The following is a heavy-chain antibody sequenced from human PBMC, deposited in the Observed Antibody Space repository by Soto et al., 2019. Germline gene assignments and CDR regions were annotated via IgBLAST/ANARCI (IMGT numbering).Heavy chain of an antibody. CDR3: AREGYCSGGSCYVHAFDI. V-gene: IGHV1-69*13. J-gene: IGHJ3*02. CDR2: IIPIFGTA. CDR1: GGTFSSYA. D-gene: IGHD2-15*01. Sequence: SVKVSCKASGGTFSSYAISWVRQAPGQGLEWMGGIIPIFGTANYAQKFQGRVTITADESTSTAYMELSSLRSEDTAVYYCAREGYCSGGSCYVHAFDIWGQGTMVTVSS.